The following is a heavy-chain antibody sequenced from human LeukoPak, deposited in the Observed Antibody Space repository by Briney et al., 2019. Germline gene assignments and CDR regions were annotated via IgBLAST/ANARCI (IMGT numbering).Heavy chain of an antibody. CDR3: ARDTGYSSGWYAFDI. Sequence: GGSLRLSCAASGFTFSDYAMHWVRQAPGKGLEWVALISYDGTNKYYADSVKGRFTISRDNSRNTLYLQMNSLRAGDTAVYYCARDTGYSSGWYAFDIWGQGTMVTVSS. CDR1: GFTFSDYA. D-gene: IGHD6-19*01. V-gene: IGHV3-30-3*01. CDR2: ISYDGTNK. J-gene: IGHJ3*02.